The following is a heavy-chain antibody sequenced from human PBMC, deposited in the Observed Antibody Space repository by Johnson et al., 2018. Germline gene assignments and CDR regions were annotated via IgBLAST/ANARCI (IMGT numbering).Heavy chain of an antibody. CDR2: IYSGGTT. CDR1: GFTVSNTY. Sequence: VQLVQSGGGLVQPGGSLRLSCAVSGFTVSNTYMTWVRQAPGGGLEWVSIIYSGGTTYYAYSMKGRFTISRDNSENTLYLEMSNLRPEETAIYYCARAGGSAYDAFDICGQGTMVTGSS. CDR3: ARAGGSAYDAFDI. V-gene: IGHV3-66*02. D-gene: IGHD3-16*01. J-gene: IGHJ3*02.